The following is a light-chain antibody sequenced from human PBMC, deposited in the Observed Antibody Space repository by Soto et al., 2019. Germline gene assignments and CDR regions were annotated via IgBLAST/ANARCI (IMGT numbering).Light chain of an antibody. CDR3: ISYTSSSTHV. CDR2: DVS. V-gene: IGLV2-14*03. Sequence: QSALTQPASVSGSPGQSITISCTGTSSDVGAYNFVSWYQQHPGKLPKLMIFDVSRRPSGVSDRFSGSKSGNTASLTISGLPAEGEGDYYCISYTSSSTHVFGSGTKLTVL. CDR1: SSDVGAYNF. J-gene: IGLJ1*01.